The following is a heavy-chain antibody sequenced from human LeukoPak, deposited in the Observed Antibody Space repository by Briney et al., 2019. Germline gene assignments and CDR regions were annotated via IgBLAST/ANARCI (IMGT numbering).Heavy chain of an antibody. V-gene: IGHV5-10-1*01. J-gene: IGHJ4*02. CDR3: TWGTSSTKIDY. D-gene: IGHD3-16*01. CDR2: IALSDSSA. Sequence: PGESLKISCKGFEYSFTSYWISWVRQMPGKALEWMGKIALSDSSATYSPSFQGHVTISVDKSINTAYLHWSSLQASDTAMYYCTWGTSSTKIDYWGQGTLVTVSS. CDR1: EYSFTSYW.